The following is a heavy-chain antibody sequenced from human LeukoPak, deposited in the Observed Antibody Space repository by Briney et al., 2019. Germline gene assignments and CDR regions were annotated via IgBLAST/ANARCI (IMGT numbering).Heavy chain of an antibody. J-gene: IGHJ4*02. Sequence: GASVKVSCKASGYTFTTYYMHWVRQAPGQGLEWVGLINPSGDTTSYAQKFQGRVTMTRDTSTSTVYMELSSLRSEDTAVYYCTRDKGGSYYDYWGQGTQVTVSS. CDR2: INPSGDTT. CDR3: TRDKGGSYYDY. CDR1: GYTFTTYY. V-gene: IGHV1-46*01. D-gene: IGHD3-10*01.